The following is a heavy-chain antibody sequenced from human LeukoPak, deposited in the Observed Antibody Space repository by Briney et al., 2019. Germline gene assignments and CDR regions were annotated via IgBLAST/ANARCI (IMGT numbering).Heavy chain of an antibody. CDR3: ARGLGGMVVVVPAIDY. CDR2: ISGSGGST. V-gene: IGHV3-23*01. Sequence: PGGSLRLSCAASGFTFSSYAMSWVRQAPGKGLEWVSAISGSGGSTYYADSVKGRYTISRDNSKNTLYLQMNSLRAEDTAVYYCARGLGGMVVVVPAIDYWGQGTLVTVSS. CDR1: GFTFSSYA. J-gene: IGHJ4*02. D-gene: IGHD2-2*01.